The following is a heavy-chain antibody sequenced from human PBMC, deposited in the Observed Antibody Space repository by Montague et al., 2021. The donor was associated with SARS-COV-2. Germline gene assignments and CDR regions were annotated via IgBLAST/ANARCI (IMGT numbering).Heavy chain of an antibody. J-gene: IGHJ5*02. Sequence: SETLSLTCSVSGDSIRSSGYYWVWIRQPPGKGLEWIGTVYYSGSTNYTPSLKSPVTMPVDTSKNQFSLELRSVTAADTSVYYCARLGFVELWLNLGWFDPWGQGTLVTVSS. CDR3: ARLGFVELWLNLGWFDP. CDR2: VYYSGST. D-gene: IGHD3-16*02. V-gene: IGHV4-39*01. CDR1: GDSIRSSGYY.